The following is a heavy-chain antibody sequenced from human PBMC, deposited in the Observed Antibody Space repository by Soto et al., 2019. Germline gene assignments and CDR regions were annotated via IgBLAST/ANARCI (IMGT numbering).Heavy chain of an antibody. V-gene: IGHV4-39*07. CDR3: ARDVMRGYCSGGSCPGRDY. J-gene: IGHJ4*02. D-gene: IGHD2-15*01. CDR2: IYYSGST. Sequence: SETLSLTCTVSGGSISSSSYYWGWIRQPPGKGLEWIGSIYYSGSTYYNPSLKSRVTISVDTSKNQFSLKLSSVTAADTAVYYCARDVMRGYCSGGSCPGRDYWGQGTLVTVSS. CDR1: GGSISSSSYY.